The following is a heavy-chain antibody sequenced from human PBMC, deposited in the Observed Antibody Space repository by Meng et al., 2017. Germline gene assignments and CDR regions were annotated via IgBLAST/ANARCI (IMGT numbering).Heavy chain of an antibody. Sequence: GQLHEWGEGLLKPCDTLSLTCAGYGGCFSGYYWSWIRQRPGEGLEWIGEINHSGSTNYNPSLKSRVTMSLDTSKNQFSLRLSSVTAADTAVYYCARSHSVTIVAFDYWGQGTLVTVSS. V-gene: IGHV4-34*01. D-gene: IGHD4-17*01. CDR1: GGCFSGYY. CDR3: ARSHSVTIVAFDY. J-gene: IGHJ4*02. CDR2: INHSGST.